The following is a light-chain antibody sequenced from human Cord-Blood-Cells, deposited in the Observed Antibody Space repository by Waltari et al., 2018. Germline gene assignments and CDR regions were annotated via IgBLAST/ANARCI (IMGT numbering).Light chain of an antibody. V-gene: IGKV3-11*01. CDR3: QQRSNWLT. J-gene: IGKJ4*01. CDR1: QSVSSY. Sequence: EIVLPQSPATLSLSPGERATLSCRASQSVSSYLSWYQQKPGQAPRLLIYDASNRATGIPARFSGSGSATDFTLTISSLEPEDFAVYYCQQRSNWLTFGGGTKVEIK. CDR2: DAS.